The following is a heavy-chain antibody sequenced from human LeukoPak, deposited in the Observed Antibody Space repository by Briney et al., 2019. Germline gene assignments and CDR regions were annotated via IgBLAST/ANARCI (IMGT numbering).Heavy chain of an antibody. CDR2: IIPIFGTA. J-gene: IGHJ5*02. CDR3: ARDNSVEDTAWWFDP. D-gene: IGHD4-23*01. V-gene: IGHV1-69*05. Sequence: SVKVSCKASRGTFSSYTISWVRQAPGQGLEWMGGIIPIFGTANYAQKFQGRVTMTRDMSTSTDYMELSSLRSEDTAVYYCARDNSVEDTAWWFDPWGQGTLVTVSS. CDR1: RGTFSSYT.